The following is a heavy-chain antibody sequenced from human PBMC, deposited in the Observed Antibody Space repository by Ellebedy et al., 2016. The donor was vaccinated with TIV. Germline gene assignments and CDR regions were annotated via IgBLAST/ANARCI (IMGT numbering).Heavy chain of an antibody. V-gene: IGHV1-24*01. Sequence: AASVKVSCKVSGYTLTELSMHWVRQAPGKGLEWMGGFDPEDGETIYAQKFQGRVTMTEDTSTDTAYMELSRLRSDDTAVYYCATRSHYGDYAFDIWGQGTMVTVSS. CDR1: GYTLTELS. CDR3: ATRSHYGDYAFDI. J-gene: IGHJ3*02. CDR2: FDPEDGET. D-gene: IGHD4-17*01.